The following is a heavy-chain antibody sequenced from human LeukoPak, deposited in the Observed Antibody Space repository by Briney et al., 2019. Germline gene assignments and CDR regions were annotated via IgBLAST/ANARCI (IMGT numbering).Heavy chain of an antibody. J-gene: IGHJ4*02. D-gene: IGHD3-10*01. CDR3: ARVSGSGSSSYYFDY. Sequence: SETLSLTCTVSGGSISSYYWSWIRQPAGKGLEWIGRIYTSGSTNYNPSLKSRVTISVDTSKNQFSLKLSSVTAADTAVYYCARVSGSGSSSYYFDYWGQGTLVTVSS. V-gene: IGHV4-4*07. CDR2: IYTSGST. CDR1: GGSISSYY.